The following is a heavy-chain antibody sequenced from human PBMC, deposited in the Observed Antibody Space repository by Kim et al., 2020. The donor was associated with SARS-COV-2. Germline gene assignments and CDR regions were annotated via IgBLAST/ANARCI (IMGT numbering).Heavy chain of an antibody. CDR3: ARARITMIVVDAFDI. Sequence: NPSLKNRVTISVDTSKNQSSLKLSSVTAADTAVYYCARARITMIVVDAFDIWGQGTMVTVSS. J-gene: IGHJ3*02. D-gene: IGHD3-22*01. V-gene: IGHV4-31*02.